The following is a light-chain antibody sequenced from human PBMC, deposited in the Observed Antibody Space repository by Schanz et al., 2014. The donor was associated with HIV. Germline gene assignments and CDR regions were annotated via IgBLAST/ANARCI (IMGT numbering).Light chain of an antibody. J-gene: IGLJ2*01. V-gene: IGLV2-14*01. CDR2: DVS. Sequence: QSALTQPASVSGSPGQSITISCTGTSSDVGGYNYVSWYQQHPGKAPKLMIYDVSDRPSGVSNRFSGSTSGNTAFLTVSGLQAEDEADYYCSSSGGSNNFVIFGGGTKLTVL. CDR1: SSDVGGYNY. CDR3: SSSGGSNNFVI.